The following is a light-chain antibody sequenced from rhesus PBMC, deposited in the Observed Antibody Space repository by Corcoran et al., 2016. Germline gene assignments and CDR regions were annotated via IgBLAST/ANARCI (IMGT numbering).Light chain of an antibody. CDR3: MQALEFPWT. CDR2: EVS. V-gene: IGKV2-104*02. J-gene: IGKJ1*01. Sequence: DIVMTQTPLSLPVTPGEPASISCRSSQSLLDSEDGNTYLDWYLQKPGQSPQLLICEVSSRASGVPDRFSGRGSDTDFTLKISRVESEDVGVYYCMQALEFPWTFGQGTKVEIK. CDR1: QSLLDSEDGNTY.